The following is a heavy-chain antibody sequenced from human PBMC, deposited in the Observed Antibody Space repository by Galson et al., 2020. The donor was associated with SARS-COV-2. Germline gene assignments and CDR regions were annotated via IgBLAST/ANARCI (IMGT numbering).Heavy chain of an antibody. CDR1: GFTFSSYG. CDR3: AKLPLRILEWSNYYGMDV. CDR2: ISYDGSNK. J-gene: IGHJ6*02. Sequence: GESLKISCAASGFTFSSYGMHWVRQAPGKGLEWVAVISYDGSNKYYADSVKGRFTISRDNSKNTLYLQMNSLRAEDTAVYYCAKLPLRILEWSNYYGMDVWGQGTTVTVSS. V-gene: IGHV3-30*18. D-gene: IGHD3-3*01.